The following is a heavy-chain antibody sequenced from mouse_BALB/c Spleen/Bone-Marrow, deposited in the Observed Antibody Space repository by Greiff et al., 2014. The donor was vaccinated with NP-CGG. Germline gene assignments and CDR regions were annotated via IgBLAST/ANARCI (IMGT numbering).Heavy chain of an antibody. CDR3: ARWEYYAMDY. V-gene: IGHV14-3*02. Sequence: EVQLQQSGAELVKPGASVKLSCTASGFNIKDTYMHWVKQRPEQGLGWIGRIDPANGNTKYDPKFQGKATITADTSSNTAYLQLSSLTSEDTAVYYCARWEYYAMDYWGQGTSVTVSP. J-gene: IGHJ4*01. D-gene: IGHD4-1*01. CDR1: GFNIKDTY. CDR2: IDPANGNT.